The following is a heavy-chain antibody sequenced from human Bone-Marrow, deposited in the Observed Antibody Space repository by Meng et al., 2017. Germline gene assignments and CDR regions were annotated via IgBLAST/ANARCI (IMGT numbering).Heavy chain of an antibody. V-gene: IGHV1-2*02. CDR3: ARDMIVVVPAAYYYYYGMDV. J-gene: IGHJ6*02. CDR2: INPNSGGT. D-gene: IGHD2-2*01. CDR1: GYTFTGYY. Sequence: ASVKVSCKASGYTFTGYYMHWVRQAPGQGLEWMGWINPNSGGTNYAQKFQGRVTMTRDTSISTAYMELSRLRSDDTAVYYCARDMIVVVPAAYYYYYGMDVWGQGTTVTVSS.